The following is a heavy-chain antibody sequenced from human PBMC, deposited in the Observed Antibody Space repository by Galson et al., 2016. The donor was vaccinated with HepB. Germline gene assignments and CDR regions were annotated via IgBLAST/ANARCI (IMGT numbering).Heavy chain of an antibody. CDR3: ARGRGGYYYDMDV. D-gene: IGHD3-3*01. J-gene: IGHJ6*02. CDR1: GDTFIGYW. Sequence: QSGAEVKKPGESLKISCQGSGDTFIGYWIVWVRQLPGKGLEWMGTIFPSDSTIKYSPSFRGQVTISADKSNTTAYLQWSTLKASDTAIFYCARGRGGYYYDMDVWGQGTAVTVS. CDR2: IFPSDSTI. V-gene: IGHV5-51*01.